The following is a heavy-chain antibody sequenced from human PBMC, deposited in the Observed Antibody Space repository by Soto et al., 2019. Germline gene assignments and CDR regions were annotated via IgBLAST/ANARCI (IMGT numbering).Heavy chain of an antibody. CDR2: I. Sequence: EVQLVESGGGLVQPGGSLKLSCAASGSTFSGSAMHWVRQASGKGLEWIGRITISRDDSKNTAYLQMNSLKTEDTAVYYCTAGRGEEDYQYYGMEVWGQGTTVTVSS. J-gene: IGHJ6*02. CDR3: TAGRGEEDYQYYGMEV. D-gene: IGHD3-16*01. CDR1: GSTFSGSA. V-gene: IGHV3-73*01.